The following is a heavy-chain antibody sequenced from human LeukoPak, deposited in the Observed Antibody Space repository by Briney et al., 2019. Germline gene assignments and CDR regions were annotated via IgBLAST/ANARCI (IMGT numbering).Heavy chain of an antibody. V-gene: IGHV4-34*01. Sequence: SETLSLTCAVYGGSFSGYYWSWIRQPPGKGLEWMGEINHSGSTNYNPSLKSRVTISVDTSKNQFSLKLSSVTAADTAVYYCARGRELAAAGLDYWGQGNLVTVSS. CDR1: GGSFSGYY. D-gene: IGHD6-13*01. J-gene: IGHJ4*02. CDR3: ARGRELAAAGLDY. CDR2: INHSGST.